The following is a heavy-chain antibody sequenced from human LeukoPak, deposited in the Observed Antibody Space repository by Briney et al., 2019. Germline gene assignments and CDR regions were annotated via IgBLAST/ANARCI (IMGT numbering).Heavy chain of an antibody. CDR3: ARYCGSENYCISY. J-gene: IGHJ4*01. V-gene: IGHV4-34*01. Sequence: SETLSLTCAVYGASFSVNNWIWIRQPPGKGLEWIGEINHSGAITYKPSLKSRLTISADTSKNQFSLKLSSVTAADTAVYYCARYCGSENYCISYWGQGTLVTVSS. CDR2: INHSGAI. CDR1: GASFSVNN. D-gene: IGHD3-10*01.